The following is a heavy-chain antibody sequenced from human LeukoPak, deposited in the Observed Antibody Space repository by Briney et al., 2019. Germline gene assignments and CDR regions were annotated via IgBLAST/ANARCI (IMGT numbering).Heavy chain of an antibody. Sequence: TGGSLRLSCAASGFTFSSYAMHWVRQAPGKGLEWVAVISYDGSNKYYADSVKGRFTISRDNSKNTLYLQMNSLRAEDTAVYCCAREDWDGYNPDYWGQGTLVTVSS. CDR1: GFTFSSYA. CDR3: AREDWDGYNPDY. V-gene: IGHV3-30-3*01. J-gene: IGHJ4*02. D-gene: IGHD5-24*01. CDR2: ISYDGSNK.